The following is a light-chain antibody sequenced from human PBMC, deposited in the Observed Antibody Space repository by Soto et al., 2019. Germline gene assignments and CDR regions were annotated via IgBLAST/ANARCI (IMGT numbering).Light chain of an antibody. CDR3: QQYRSWPRT. CDR2: GAS. CDR1: QSVDIN. J-gene: IGKJ1*01. Sequence: EIVLTQSPATLSVSPGERVTLSCRASQSVDINLAWYQQKPGQAPRLLIYGASTRATDMSGTFSGRGSGTEFTLIISNVRPEDFAVYYCQQYRSWPRTFGQGTKVDIK. V-gene: IGKV3-15*01.